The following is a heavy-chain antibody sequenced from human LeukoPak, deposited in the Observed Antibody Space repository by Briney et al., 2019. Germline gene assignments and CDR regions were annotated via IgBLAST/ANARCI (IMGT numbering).Heavy chain of an antibody. D-gene: IGHD7-27*01. CDR1: GFNFGTYA. J-gene: IGHJ6*02. Sequence: GGSLRLSCAASGFNFGTYAMNWVRQAPGRGLEWVSSISESAGRTYYAASVKGRFTMSRDNSKNTVSLQMNSLRADDTAIYYCARDGEPRYWGSGYYYGMDVWGQGATVTVSS. CDR3: ARDGEPRYWGSGYYYGMDV. CDR2: ISESAGRT. V-gene: IGHV3-23*01.